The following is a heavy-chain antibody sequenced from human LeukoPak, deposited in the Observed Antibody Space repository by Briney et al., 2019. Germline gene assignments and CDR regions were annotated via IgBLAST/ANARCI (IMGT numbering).Heavy chain of an antibody. V-gene: IGHV4-59*01. Sequence: KTSETLSLTCSVSGGSISSYYWSRIRQPPGKGLEWIGYIYYSGSTNYNSSLKSRVTISVDTSKNQFSLKLSSVTAADTAVYYCARVAVDTFDYWGQGTLVTVSS. CDR1: GGSISSYY. D-gene: IGHD6-19*01. CDR3: ARVAVDTFDY. J-gene: IGHJ4*02. CDR2: IYYSGST.